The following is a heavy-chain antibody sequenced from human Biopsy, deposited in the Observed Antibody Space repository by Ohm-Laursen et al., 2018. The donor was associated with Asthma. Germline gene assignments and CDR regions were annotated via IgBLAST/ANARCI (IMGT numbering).Heavy chain of an antibody. CDR3: ARDVMEWYLPAFDF. Sequence: SLRLSCAASGFTFSDYYMGWIRQAPGKGLEWVAVGGSYYDGGLKYYADSVNGRFTVSRDDSKNTLYLQMNSLRPDDTAVYYCARDVMEWYLPAFDFWGQGTLVTVSS. D-gene: IGHD3-3*01. CDR2: GGSYYDGGLK. V-gene: IGHV3-30-3*01. J-gene: IGHJ4*02. CDR1: GFTFSDYY.